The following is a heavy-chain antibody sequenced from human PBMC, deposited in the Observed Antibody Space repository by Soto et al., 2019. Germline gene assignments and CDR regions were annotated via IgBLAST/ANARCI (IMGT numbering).Heavy chain of an antibody. J-gene: IGHJ6*02. D-gene: IGHD4-17*01. CDR2: INHSGST. CDR1: GGSFSGYY. V-gene: IGHV4-34*01. Sequence: SVTMPLTCSVEGGSFSGYYWSWLRQPPGKGLEWIGEINHSGSTNYNPSLKSRVTISVDTSKNQFSLKLSSVTAADTAVYYCARLPTVTNVLGTSYYYYGIDVCGQRPTVTVSS. CDR3: ARLPTVTNVLGTSYYYYGIDV.